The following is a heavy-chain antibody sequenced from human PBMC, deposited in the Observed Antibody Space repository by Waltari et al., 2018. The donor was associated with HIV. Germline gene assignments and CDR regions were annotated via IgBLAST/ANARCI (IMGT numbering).Heavy chain of an antibody. D-gene: IGHD4-17*01. V-gene: IGHV3-30*19. Sequence: VQWVQVAGGVVQHGGALRLCSETSGFTFSICGIHWLRQAPGKGLEWVAIISFDGKNKFYADSVKGRFTVSRDNSKNTLYLHMESLRGEDTAVYYCAKGGYDYGDYSYFDYWGQGTLVTVSA. CDR2: ISFDGKNK. CDR1: GFTFSICG. CDR3: AKGGYDYGDYSYFDY. J-gene: IGHJ4*02.